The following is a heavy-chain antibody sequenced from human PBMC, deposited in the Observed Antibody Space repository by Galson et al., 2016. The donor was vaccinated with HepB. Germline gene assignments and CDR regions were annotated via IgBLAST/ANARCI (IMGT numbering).Heavy chain of an antibody. Sequence: SLRLSCAAPRFIFRGYWMQWVRQAPGKGLMWVARINGDGTTTVYADSVKGRFTISRDSAKNTLYLQMTSLRAEDTAVYYCSRDRLFMADTWGPGTLVTVSS. CDR1: RFIFRGYW. D-gene: IGHD2-15*01. CDR2: INGDGTTT. J-gene: IGHJ5*02. V-gene: IGHV3-74*01. CDR3: SRDRLFMADT.